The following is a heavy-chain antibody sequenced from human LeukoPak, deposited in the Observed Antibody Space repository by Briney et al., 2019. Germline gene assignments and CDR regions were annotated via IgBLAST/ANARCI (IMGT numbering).Heavy chain of an antibody. CDR3: VPGPPYVT. Sequence: KSGGSLRLSCAASGFTFSTYSMNWVRQAPGKGLEWVSSISSSSNYIYYADSVKGRITISRDNAKNSLYLQMNSLRAEDTAVYYCVPGPPYVTWGQGTLVTVSS. CDR2: ISSSSNYI. V-gene: IGHV3-21*01. D-gene: IGHD3-16*01. CDR1: GFTFSTYS. J-gene: IGHJ5*02.